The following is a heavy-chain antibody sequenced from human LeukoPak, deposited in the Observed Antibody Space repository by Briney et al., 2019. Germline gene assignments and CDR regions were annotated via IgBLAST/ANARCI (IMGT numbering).Heavy chain of an antibody. D-gene: IGHD5-24*01. J-gene: IGHJ4*02. Sequence: SETLSLTCTVSGGSISSYYWSWIRQPPGKGLEWIGYIYYSGSTNYNPSLKSRVTISVDTSKNQFSLKLNSVTATDTAVYYCARDGDGYNYFDHWGQGTLVTVSS. CDR1: GGSISSYY. CDR2: IYYSGST. CDR3: ARDGDGYNYFDH. V-gene: IGHV4-59*01.